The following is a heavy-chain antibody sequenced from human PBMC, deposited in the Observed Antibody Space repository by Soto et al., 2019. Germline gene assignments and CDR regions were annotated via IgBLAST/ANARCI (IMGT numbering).Heavy chain of an antibody. V-gene: IGHV1-69*02. CDR1: GGTFSRYT. CDR2: IIPILDIP. Sequence: QVQLVQSGAEVKKPGSSVKVSCKASGGTFSRYTISWVRQAPGQGLEWMGRIIPILDIPNYAQNFQGRVTITPEKSPSPAYMELSSLRSDDTAGYYCASHFTGVLVLGASPPGGDNYGWDVWGQGTTVTVSS. D-gene: IGHD2-15*01. CDR3: ASHFTGVLVLGASPPGGDNYGWDV. J-gene: IGHJ6*02.